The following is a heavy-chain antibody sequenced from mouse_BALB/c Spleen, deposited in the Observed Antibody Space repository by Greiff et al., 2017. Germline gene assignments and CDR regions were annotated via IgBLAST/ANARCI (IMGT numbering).Heavy chain of an antibody. CDR1: GYTFSSYW. CDR3: ARWGYDGTAWFAY. V-gene: IGHV1-9*01. CDR2: ILPGSGST. D-gene: IGHD2-14*01. J-gene: IGHJ3*01. Sequence: VKLQESGAELMKPGASVKISCKATGYTFSSYWIEWVKQRPGHGLEWIGEILPGSGSTNYNEKFKGKATFTADTSSNTAYMQLSSLTSEDSAVYYCARWGYDGTAWFAYWGQGTLVTVSA.